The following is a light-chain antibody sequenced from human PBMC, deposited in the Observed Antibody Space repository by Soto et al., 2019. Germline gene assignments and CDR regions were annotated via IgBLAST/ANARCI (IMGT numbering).Light chain of an antibody. V-gene: IGLV4-69*01. J-gene: IGLJ1*01. Sequence: QPVLTQSPSASASLGASVKLTCTLSSGHSSYAIAWHQQQPETGPRYLMKLNSDGSHSKGDGIPDRFSGSSSGAERYLIISSLQSEDEAAYYCQTWGTGIHVFGTGTQVTVL. CDR3: QTWGTGIHV. CDR1: SGHSSYA. CDR2: LNSDGSH.